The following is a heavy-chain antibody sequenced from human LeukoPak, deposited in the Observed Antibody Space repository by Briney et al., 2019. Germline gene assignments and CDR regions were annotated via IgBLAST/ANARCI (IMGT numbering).Heavy chain of an antibody. CDR2: INHSGST. CDR1: GGSFSGYY. V-gene: IGHV4-34*01. J-gene: IGHJ4*02. Sequence: SETLSLTCAVYGGSFSGYYWSWIRQPPGKGLEWIGEINHSGSTNYNPSLKSRVTISVDTSKNQFSLKLSSVTAADTAVYYCARHGLGPPFDYWGQGTLVTVSS. CDR3: ARHGLGPPFDY. D-gene: IGHD3/OR15-3a*01.